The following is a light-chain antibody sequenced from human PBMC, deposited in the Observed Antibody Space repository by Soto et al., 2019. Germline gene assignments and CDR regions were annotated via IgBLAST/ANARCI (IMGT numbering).Light chain of an antibody. Sequence: EIVLTQSPDTLSLSPGERATLSCRASQSVSSDYLVWYQQKPGQAPRLLIYGASRRATGIPDRFSGSGSGTDFILTISRLEPEDFAVYYCQQRSNWPPITFGQGTRL. CDR2: GAS. J-gene: IGKJ5*01. V-gene: IGKV3D-20*02. CDR1: QSVSSDY. CDR3: QQRSNWPPIT.